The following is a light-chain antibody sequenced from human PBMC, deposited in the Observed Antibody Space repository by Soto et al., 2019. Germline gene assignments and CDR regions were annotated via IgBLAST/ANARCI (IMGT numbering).Light chain of an antibody. Sequence: DIVMTQSPLSLPVTPGESASISCRSSQSLLQSSGNNYLDWYLQKPGQSPQLLIYSGSNRASGVRDRFGGSGSGTDFTLKISRVEAEDVGVYYCMQALQTPLTFGGGTKVEIK. V-gene: IGKV2-28*01. CDR2: SGS. J-gene: IGKJ4*01. CDR1: QSLLQSSGNNY. CDR3: MQALQTPLT.